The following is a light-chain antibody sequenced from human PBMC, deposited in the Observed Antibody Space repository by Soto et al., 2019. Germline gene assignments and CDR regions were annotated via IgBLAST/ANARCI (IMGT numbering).Light chain of an antibody. CDR3: QQGGT. CDR1: QSVSST. J-gene: IGKJ2*01. V-gene: IGKV3-15*01. CDR2: GAS. Sequence: EIVMTQSPATLSVSPGERATLSCRASQSVSSTLAWYQQKPGQAPRLLIYGASTRATGIPARFSGSGSGTEFTLTISSLQSEDFAVYYCQQGGTFGQGTKLEIK.